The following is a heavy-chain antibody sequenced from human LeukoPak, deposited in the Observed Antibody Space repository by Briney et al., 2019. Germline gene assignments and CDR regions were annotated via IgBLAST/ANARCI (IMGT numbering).Heavy chain of an antibody. Sequence: GGSLRLSCAASGFTLSSYSMSWVRQAPGKGLEWVSFISSSSYIYHADSVKGRFTISRDNAKNSLYLQINSLRAEDTAVYYCARDDYGGAFDLWGQGTMVTVSS. J-gene: IGHJ3*01. V-gene: IGHV3-21*01. CDR1: GFTLSSYS. CDR2: ISSSSYI. CDR3: ARDDYGGAFDL. D-gene: IGHD4-23*01.